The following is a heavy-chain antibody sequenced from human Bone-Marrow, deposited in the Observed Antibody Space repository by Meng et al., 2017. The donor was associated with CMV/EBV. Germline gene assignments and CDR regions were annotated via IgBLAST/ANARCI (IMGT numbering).Heavy chain of an antibody. CDR1: GGSISSSNYY. CDR3: ARGGGQYDFDL. CDR2: IYYSGSS. V-gene: IGHV4-39*06. Sequence: SETLSLTCTVSGGSISSSNYYWGWIRQPPGKGLEWIGSIYYSGSSYYNPSLKSRVIILVDTSKNQFTLRLSSGTAADTAVYYCARGGGQYDFDLWGPGTLVTVSS. D-gene: IGHD3-10*01. J-gene: IGHJ4*02.